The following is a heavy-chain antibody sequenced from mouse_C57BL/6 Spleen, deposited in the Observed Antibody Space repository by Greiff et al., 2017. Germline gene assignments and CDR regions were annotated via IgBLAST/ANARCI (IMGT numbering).Heavy chain of an antibody. D-gene: IGHD1-1*01. CDR1: GFSLTSYG. V-gene: IGHV2-5*01. CDR3: AKNYGSSVSFAY. J-gene: IGHJ3*01. CDR2: IWRGGST. Sequence: QVQLKESGPGLVQPSQSLSITCTVSGFSLTSYGVHWVRQSPGKGLEWLGVIWRGGSTDYNAAFMSRLSITTDNSKSQVFFKMNSLQADDTAIYDCAKNYGSSVSFAYWGQGTLVTVSA.